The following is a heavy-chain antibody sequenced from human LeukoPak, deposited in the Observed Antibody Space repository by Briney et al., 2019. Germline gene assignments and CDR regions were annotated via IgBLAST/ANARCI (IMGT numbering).Heavy chain of an antibody. Sequence: GGSLRLSCAASGFTFSSYWMSWVRQAPGKGLEWVANIKQDGSEKYYVDSVKGRFTISRDNAKNSLYLQMNSLRAEDTAVYYCARENIAAAQAEDCWGQGTLVTVSS. J-gene: IGHJ4*02. CDR2: IKQDGSEK. V-gene: IGHV3-7*01. D-gene: IGHD6-13*01. CDR1: GFTFSSYW. CDR3: ARENIAAAQAEDC.